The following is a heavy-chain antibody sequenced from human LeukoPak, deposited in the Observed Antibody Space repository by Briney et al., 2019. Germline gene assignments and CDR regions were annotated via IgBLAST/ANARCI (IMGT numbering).Heavy chain of an antibody. J-gene: IGHJ4*02. Sequence: GGSLRLSCAASGFTFSSYWMSWVRQAPGKGPEGVANIKQDGSEKYYVDSVKGRFTISRDNAKNSLYLQMNSLRAEDTAVYYCAGSGYDYLVSFDYWGQGTLVTVSS. CDR1: GFTFSSYW. CDR3: AGSGYDYLVSFDY. CDR2: IKQDGSEK. D-gene: IGHD5-12*01. V-gene: IGHV3-7*01.